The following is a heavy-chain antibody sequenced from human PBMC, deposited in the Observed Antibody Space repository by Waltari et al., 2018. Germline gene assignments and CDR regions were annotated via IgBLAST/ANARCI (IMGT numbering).Heavy chain of an antibody. CDR1: GGSLSGYY. J-gene: IGHJ4*02. V-gene: IGHV4-59*01. Sequence: QVQLQESGPGLVKPSETLSLTCTVSGGSLSGYYWTWIRQPPGKGLEWIGYIYFSGSTNSIPSRKSRLTMSVDTSKNQFSLKLTSVTAADTAVYYCARRSGNYGQDFDYWGQGILVTVSS. CDR2: IYFSGST. D-gene: IGHD1-7*01. CDR3: ARRSGNYGQDFDY.